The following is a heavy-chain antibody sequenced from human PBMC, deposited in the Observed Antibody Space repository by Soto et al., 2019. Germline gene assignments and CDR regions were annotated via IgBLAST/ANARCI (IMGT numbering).Heavy chain of an antibody. D-gene: IGHD2-2*02. J-gene: IGHJ5*02. CDR1: GFTFSSYS. Sequence: PGGSLRLSCAASGFTFSSYSMNWVRQAPGKGLEWVSSISSSSSYIYYADSVKGRFTISRDNAKNSLYLQMNSLRAEDTAVYYCARVSLERYLLFDPWGQGTLVTVSS. CDR2: ISSSSSYI. V-gene: IGHV3-21*01. CDR3: ARVSLERYLLFDP.